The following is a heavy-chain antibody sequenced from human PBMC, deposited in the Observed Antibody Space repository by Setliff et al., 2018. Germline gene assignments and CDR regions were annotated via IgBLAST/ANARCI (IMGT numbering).Heavy chain of an antibody. CDR3: ARVRRELVDY. D-gene: IGHD1-26*01. CDR1: GGTFSIYT. V-gene: IGHV1-69*08. Sequence: GASVKVSCKASGGTFSIYTISWVRQAPGQGLEWMGRIIPIFGTANYAQKFQGRVTITADKSTSTAYMELSSLRSEDTAVYYCARVRRELVDYWGQGTLVTVSS. J-gene: IGHJ4*02. CDR2: IIPIFGTA.